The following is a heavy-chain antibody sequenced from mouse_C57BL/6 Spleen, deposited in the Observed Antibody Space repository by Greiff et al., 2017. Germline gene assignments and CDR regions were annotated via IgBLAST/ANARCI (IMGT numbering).Heavy chain of an antibody. CDR3: AREVTTVGFDY. D-gene: IGHD1-1*01. CDR1: GYAFSSSW. V-gene: IGHV1-82*01. Sequence: VKLMESGPELVKPGASVKISCKASGYAFSSSWMNWVKQRPGKGLEWIGRIYPGDGDTNYNGKFKGKATLTADKSSSTAYMQLSSLTSEDSAVYFCAREVTTVGFDYWGQGTTLTVSS. J-gene: IGHJ2*01. CDR2: IYPGDGDT.